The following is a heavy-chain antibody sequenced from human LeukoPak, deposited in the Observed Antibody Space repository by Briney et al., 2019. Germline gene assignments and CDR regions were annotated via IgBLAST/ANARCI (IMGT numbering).Heavy chain of an antibody. CDR1: GFTFSSYA. J-gene: IGHJ6*02. Sequence: GGSLRLSCAASGFTFSSYAMSWVRQAPGKGLEWVSAISGSGGSTYYADSVKGRFTISRDNSKNTLYLQMNSLRAEDTAVYYCARDLAIGTGAGRYYYYGMDVWGQGTTVTVSS. V-gene: IGHV3-23*01. CDR2: ISGSGGST. D-gene: IGHD6-19*01. CDR3: ARDLAIGTGAGRYYYYGMDV.